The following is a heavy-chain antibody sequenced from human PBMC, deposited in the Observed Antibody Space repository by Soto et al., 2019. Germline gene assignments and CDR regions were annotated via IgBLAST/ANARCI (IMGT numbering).Heavy chain of an antibody. CDR1: GGSISSYY. CDR2: IYTSGST. CDR3: ARGEYSRSSGLGDYFDY. V-gene: IGHV4-4*07. J-gene: IGHJ4*02. D-gene: IGHD6-6*01. Sequence: SETLSLTCTVSGGSISSYYWGWIRQPAGKGLEWIGRIYTSGSTNYNPSLKNRVTMSVDTSKNQFSLKLSSVTAADTAVYYCARGEYSRSSGLGDYFDYWGQGTLVTVSS.